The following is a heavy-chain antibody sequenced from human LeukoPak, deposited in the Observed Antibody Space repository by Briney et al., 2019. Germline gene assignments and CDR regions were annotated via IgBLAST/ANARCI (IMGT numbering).Heavy chain of an antibody. D-gene: IGHD4-11*01. CDR3: ANPPTVTSFDY. CDR1: GYTFTSNY. J-gene: IGHJ4*02. Sequence: ASVTVSCKAFGYTFTSNYMHWVRQAPGQGPEWMGVISPSGGSTTYAQKFQGRVTMTRNTSINTAYMELTSLTSEDTAVYYCANPPTVTSFDYWGQGTLVTVSS. V-gene: IGHV1-46*01. CDR2: ISPSGGST.